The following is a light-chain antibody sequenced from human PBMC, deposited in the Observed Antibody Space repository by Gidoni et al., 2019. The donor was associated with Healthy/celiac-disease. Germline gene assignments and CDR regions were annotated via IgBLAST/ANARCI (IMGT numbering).Light chain of an antibody. CDR1: QSISSY. Sequence: SLSASVGDRVTITCRASQSISSYLNWYQQKPGKAPKLLIYAASSLQSGVPSRFSGSGSGTDFTLTISSLQPEDFATYYCQQSYSTPPFTFGPGTKVDIK. CDR3: QQSYSTPPFT. CDR2: AAS. J-gene: IGKJ3*01. V-gene: IGKV1-39*01.